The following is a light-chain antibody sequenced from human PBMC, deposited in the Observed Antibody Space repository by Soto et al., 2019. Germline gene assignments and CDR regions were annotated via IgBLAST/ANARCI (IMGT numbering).Light chain of an antibody. Sequence: EIVLTQSPGTLSLFPGERAPPSCRASQSVSSSYLAWYQQKPSQAPRLLIYGASSRATGIPDRFSGSGSGTDFTLTISRLEPEDFAVYYCQQYGSSPRTFGQGTKVDIK. V-gene: IGKV3-20*01. CDR2: GAS. J-gene: IGKJ1*01. CDR3: QQYGSSPRT. CDR1: QSVSSSY.